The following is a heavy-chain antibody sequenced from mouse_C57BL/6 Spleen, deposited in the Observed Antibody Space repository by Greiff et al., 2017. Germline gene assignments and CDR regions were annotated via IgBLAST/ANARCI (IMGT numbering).Heavy chain of an antibody. Sequence: VQLQQSGPELVKPGASVKISCKASGYSFTGYYMNWVTQSPEKSLEWIGEINPSTGGTTYNQKFKAKATLTVDNSSSTAYMQLKGLTSEDSAVYYCAIYDYDEGYYFDYWGQGTTLTVSS. D-gene: IGHD2-4*01. CDR3: AIYDYDEGYYFDY. J-gene: IGHJ2*01. CDR1: GYSFTGYY. CDR2: INPSTGGT. V-gene: IGHV1-42*01.